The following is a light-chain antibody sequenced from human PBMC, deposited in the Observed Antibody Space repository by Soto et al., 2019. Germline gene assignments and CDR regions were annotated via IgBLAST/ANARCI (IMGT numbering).Light chain of an antibody. J-gene: IGKJ4*01. CDR2: KIS. CDR1: QSLVHSDGNTY. Sequence: DIVMTQTPLSSPVTLGQPASISCRSSQSLVHSDGNTYLSWLQQRPGQPPRLLIYKISNRFSGVPLRFSGSGSGTDFSLTISSLQPEDFATYYCKQSKSFPLTFGGGTKVDIK. CDR3: KQSKSFPLT. V-gene: IGKV2-24*01.